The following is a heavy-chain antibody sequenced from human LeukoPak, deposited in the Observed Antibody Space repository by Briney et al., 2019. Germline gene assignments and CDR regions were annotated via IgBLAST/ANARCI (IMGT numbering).Heavy chain of an antibody. D-gene: IGHD3-3*01. CDR3: ARDSIGYYDFWSGYYKNGEDWYFDL. J-gene: IGHJ2*01. CDR1: GFTFSSYA. Sequence: GGSLRLSCAASGFTFSSYAMHWVRQAPGKGLEWVAVISYDGSNKYYADSVKGRLTISRDNSKNTLYLQMNSLRAEDTAVYYCARDSIGYYDFWSGYYKNGEDWYFDLWGRGTLVTVSS. V-gene: IGHV3-30-3*01. CDR2: ISYDGSNK.